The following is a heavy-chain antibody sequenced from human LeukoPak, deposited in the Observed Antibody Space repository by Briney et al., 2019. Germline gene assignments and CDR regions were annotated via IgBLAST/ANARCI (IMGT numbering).Heavy chain of an antibody. Sequence: GGSLRLSCAASGFTFSSYSMNWVRQAPGKGLEWVSSISSSSSYIYYADSVKGRFTISRDNAKNSLYLQMNSLRAEDTAVYYCAREGIAAARSYYYYMDVWGKGTTVTVSS. V-gene: IGHV3-21*04. CDR2: ISSSSSYI. CDR3: AREGIAAARSYYYYMDV. D-gene: IGHD6-13*01. CDR1: GFTFSSYS. J-gene: IGHJ6*03.